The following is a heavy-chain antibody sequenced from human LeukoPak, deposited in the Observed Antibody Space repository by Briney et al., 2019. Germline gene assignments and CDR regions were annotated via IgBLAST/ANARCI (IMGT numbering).Heavy chain of an antibody. V-gene: IGHV4-39*01. J-gene: IGHJ4*02. Sequence: SETLSLTCTVSGGSISSSSYYWGWIRQPPGKGLEWIGSIYYSGSTYYNPSLKSRVTISVDTSKNQFSLKLSSVTAADTAVYYCARRQTGLRATFDYWGQGTLVTVSS. D-gene: IGHD1-1*01. CDR3: ARRQTGLRATFDY. CDR2: IYYSGST. CDR1: GGSISSSSYY.